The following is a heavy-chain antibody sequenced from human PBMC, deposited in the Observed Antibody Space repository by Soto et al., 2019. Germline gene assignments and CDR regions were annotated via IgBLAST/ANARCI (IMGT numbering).Heavy chain of an antibody. CDR3: ARELQGLYYFDY. V-gene: IGHV1-3*01. D-gene: IGHD4-4*01. J-gene: IGHJ4*02. Sequence: ASVKVSCKASEYTFTSYTMNWVRQAPGQRLEWMGWINGGNGNTKYSQKFQGRVTITRDTSASTAYMELSSLRSDDTAVYYCARELQGLYYFDYWGQGTLVTVSS. CDR1: EYTFTSYT. CDR2: INGGNGNT.